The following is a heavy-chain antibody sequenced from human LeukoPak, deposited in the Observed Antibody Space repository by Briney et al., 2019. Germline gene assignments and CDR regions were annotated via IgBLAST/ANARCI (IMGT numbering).Heavy chain of an antibody. CDR1: GYTLTELS. J-gene: IGHJ4*02. CDR2: FDPEDGET. Sequence: GASVKVSCKVSGYTLTELSMHWVRQAPGKGLEWMGGFDPEDGETIYAQKFQGRVTMTEDTSTDTAYMELSSLRSGDTAVYYCATPYYYDSSGYYRSFDYWGQGTLVTVSS. V-gene: IGHV1-24*01. D-gene: IGHD3-22*01. CDR3: ATPYYYDSSGYYRSFDY.